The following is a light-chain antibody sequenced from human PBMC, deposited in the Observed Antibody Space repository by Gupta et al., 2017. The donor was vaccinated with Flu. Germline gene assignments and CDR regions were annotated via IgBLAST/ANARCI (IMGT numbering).Light chain of an antibody. CDR1: SSNIGSNF. CDR2: RHN. Sequence: SSNIGSNFVSWYQHLPGTAPKLLIYRHNQRPSGVPDRFSASKSGTSASLAISGLRSEDEANYYCAVWDDSLSGRLFGGGTKLTVL. J-gene: IGLJ2*01. V-gene: IGLV1-47*01. CDR3: AVWDDSLSGRL.